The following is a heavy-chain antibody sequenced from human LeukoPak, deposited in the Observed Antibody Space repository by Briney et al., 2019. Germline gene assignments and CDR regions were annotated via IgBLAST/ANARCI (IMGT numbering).Heavy chain of an antibody. CDR3: ARGEIAVTRHFDY. D-gene: IGHD4-17*01. V-gene: IGHV3-21*01. J-gene: IGHJ4*02. CDR2: IDSSSNYI. CDR1: GFTFSNYG. Sequence: GGSLRLSCAGSGFTFSNYGMNWVRQAPGKGLEWVSAIDSSSNYIYYADSVKGRFTISRDNAKSSLYLQMNSLRDEDTPVYYCARGEIAVTRHFDYWGQGTLVTVSS.